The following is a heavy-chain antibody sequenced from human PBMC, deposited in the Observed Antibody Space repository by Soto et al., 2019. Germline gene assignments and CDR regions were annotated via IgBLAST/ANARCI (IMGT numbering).Heavy chain of an antibody. J-gene: IGHJ4*02. V-gene: IGHV3-30-3*01. Sequence: QVQLVASGGGVVQPGRSLRLSCAASGFTFSSYAMHWVRQAPGKGLEWVAVISYDGSNKYYADSVKGRFTISRDNSKNTLYLQMNSLRAEDTAVYYCARDQAGNDYWGQGTLVTVSS. CDR2: ISYDGSNK. D-gene: IGHD6-19*01. CDR3: ARDQAGNDY. CDR1: GFTFSSYA.